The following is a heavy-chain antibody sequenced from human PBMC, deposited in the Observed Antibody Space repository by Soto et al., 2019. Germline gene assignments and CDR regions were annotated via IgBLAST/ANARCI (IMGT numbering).Heavy chain of an antibody. CDR3: TRDSENYDFWSGPRIY. D-gene: IGHD3-3*01. CDR1: GFTFGDYA. CDR2: IRSKAYGGTT. J-gene: IGHJ4*02. V-gene: IGHV3-49*03. Sequence: GVLRLSCTASGFTFGDYAMSWFRQAPGKGLEWVGFIRSKAYGGTTEYAASVKGRFTISRDDSKSIAYLQMNSLKTEHTAVYYCTRDSENYDFWSGPRIYWGQGTLVTVSS.